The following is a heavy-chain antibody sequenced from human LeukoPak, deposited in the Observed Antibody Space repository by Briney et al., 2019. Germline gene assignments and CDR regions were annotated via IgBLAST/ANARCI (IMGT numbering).Heavy chain of an antibody. CDR3: ARGRLSSSWYLYYFDY. CDR2: TYYRFKWYN. J-gene: IGHJ4*02. CDR1: GDSVSSNSAA. V-gene: IGHV6-1*01. Sequence: SQTLSLTCAISGDSVSSNSAAWNWIRQSPSRGLEWLGRTYYRFKWYNDYAVSVKSRVTINPDTSKNQFSLQLNSVTPEDTAVYYCARGRLSSSWYLYYFDYWGQGTLVTVSS. D-gene: IGHD6-13*01.